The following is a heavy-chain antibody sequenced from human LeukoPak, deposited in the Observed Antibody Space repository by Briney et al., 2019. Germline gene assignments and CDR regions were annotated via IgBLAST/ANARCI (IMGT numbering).Heavy chain of an antibody. V-gene: IGHV3-7*01. D-gene: IGHD3-16*01. J-gene: IGHJ4*02. CDR1: GFTFTAYA. CDR3: ARGRGWVDH. Sequence: PGGSLRPSCAASGFTFTAYAMSWFRQTPEKGLEWVANIHDDGIVTHYVDSVKGRFTVSRDNARNSVNLQLNSLRVEDTALYYCARGRGWVDHWGQGTLVTVSS. CDR2: IHDDGIVT.